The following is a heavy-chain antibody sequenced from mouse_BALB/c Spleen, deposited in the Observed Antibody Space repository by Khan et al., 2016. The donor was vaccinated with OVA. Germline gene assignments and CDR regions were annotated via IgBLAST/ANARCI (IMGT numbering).Heavy chain of an antibody. Sequence: QVQLQQSGAELVRPGSSVKISCKASGYALSNYWMNWVKQRPGKGLEWIGQIFPGDGETSLNGKFRGKATLTADKSCSTAYMQVSSLTDEDSAVYFYARSGYDYFAYWGQGTLVTVSA. CDR1: GYALSNYW. J-gene: IGHJ3*01. V-gene: IGHV1-80*01. D-gene: IGHD2-14*01. CDR2: IFPGDGET. CDR3: ARSGYDYFAY.